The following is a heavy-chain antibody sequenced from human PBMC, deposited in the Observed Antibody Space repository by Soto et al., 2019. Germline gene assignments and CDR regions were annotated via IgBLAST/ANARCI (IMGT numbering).Heavy chain of an antibody. V-gene: IGHV4-34*01. J-gene: IGHJ4*02. CDR1: GGSFSGYY. CDR3: ARMGREYSYGNLDY. CDR2: INHSGST. D-gene: IGHD5-18*01. Sequence: QVQLQQWGAGLLKPSETLSLTCAVYGGSFSGYYWSWIRQPPGKGLEWIGEINHSGSTNYNPSLKSRVTISVDTSKNQFSLKLSSVTAADTAVYYCARMGREYSYGNLDYWGQGTLVTVSS.